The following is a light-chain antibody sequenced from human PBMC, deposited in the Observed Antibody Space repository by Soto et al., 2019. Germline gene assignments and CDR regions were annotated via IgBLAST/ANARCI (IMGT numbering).Light chain of an antibody. CDR2: EVS. J-gene: IGLJ2*01. Sequence: QSVLTQPPSASGSPGQSVTISCTGTSSDVGGYNYVSWYQQHPGKAPKIMIYEVSKRPSGVSDRFSGSKSGNTASLTVSGLQAEDEADYYCSSYAGSLVVFGGGTKLTVL. CDR1: SSDVGGYNY. CDR3: SSYAGSLVV. V-gene: IGLV2-8*01.